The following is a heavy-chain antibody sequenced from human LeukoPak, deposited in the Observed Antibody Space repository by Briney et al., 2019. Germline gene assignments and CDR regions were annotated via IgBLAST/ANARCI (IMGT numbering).Heavy chain of an antibody. CDR2: ISAYNGNT. CDR1: GYTFTSYG. J-gene: IGHJ3*02. Sequence: VASVKVSCKASGYTFTSYGISWVRQAPGQGLEWMGWISAYNGNTNYAQKLQGRVTMTTDTSTSTAYMELRSLRSDDTAVYYCGRETSIKGAFDIWGQGTMVTVSS. V-gene: IGHV1-18*01. CDR3: GRETSIKGAFDI.